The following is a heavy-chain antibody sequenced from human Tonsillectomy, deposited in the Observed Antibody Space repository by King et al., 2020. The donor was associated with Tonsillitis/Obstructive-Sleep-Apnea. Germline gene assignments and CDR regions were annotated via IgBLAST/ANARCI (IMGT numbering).Heavy chain of an antibody. CDR3: IKDIKAGGLDY. D-gene: IGHD3-10*01. Sequence: VQLVESGGGLVQPGRSLRLSCAASGFTSNDHAMHWVRQAPGKGLEWVSGIFGSGGGSDYADSVKGRFTVSRDNAKNSLYLQMDSLRAEDTAVYYCIKDIKAGGLDYWGPGTLVTVSS. J-gene: IGHJ4*02. V-gene: IGHV3-9*02. CDR2: IFGSGGGS. CDR1: GFTSNDHA.